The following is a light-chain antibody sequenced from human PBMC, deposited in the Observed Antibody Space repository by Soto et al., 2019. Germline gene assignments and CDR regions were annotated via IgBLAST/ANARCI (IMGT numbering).Light chain of an antibody. CDR1: SRHSSYI. V-gene: IGLV4-60*02. Sequence: QPVLTQSSSASASLGSSVKLTCTLSSRHSSYIIAWHQQQPGKAPRFLMKLEGSGSYNKGSGVPDRFSGSSSGADRYLTISNLQFEDEADYYCEPWDASPQVFGGGTKLTVL. CDR3: EPWDASPQV. J-gene: IGLJ2*01. CDR2: LEGSGSY.